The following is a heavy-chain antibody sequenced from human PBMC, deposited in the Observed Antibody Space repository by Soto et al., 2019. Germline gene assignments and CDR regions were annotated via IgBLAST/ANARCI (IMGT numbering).Heavy chain of an antibody. CDR1: GGSISSYY. J-gene: IGHJ6*03. Sequence: SETLSLTCTVSGGSISSYYWSWIRQPPGKGLEWIGYIYYSGSTNYNPSLKSRVTISVDTSKNQFSLKLSSVTAADTAVYYCARYYYGSGSYYNVRYYYYMDVWGKGTTVTVSS. CDR3: ARYYYGSGSYYNVRYYYYMDV. CDR2: IYYSGST. D-gene: IGHD3-10*01. V-gene: IGHV4-59*01.